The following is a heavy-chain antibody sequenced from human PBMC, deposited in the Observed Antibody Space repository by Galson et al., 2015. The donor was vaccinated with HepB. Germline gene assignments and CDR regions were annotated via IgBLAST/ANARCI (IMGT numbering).Heavy chain of an antibody. CDR3: AKGPLWFGELIVKYDY. J-gene: IGHJ4*02. D-gene: IGHD3-10*01. V-gene: IGHV3-23*01. CDR1: GFTFSSYA. Sequence: SLRLSCAASGFTFSSYAMSWVRQAPGKGLEWVSAISGSGGSTYYADSVKGRFTISRDNSKNTLYLQMNSLRAEDTAVYYCAKGPLWFGELIVKYDYWGQGTLVTVSS. CDR2: ISGSGGST.